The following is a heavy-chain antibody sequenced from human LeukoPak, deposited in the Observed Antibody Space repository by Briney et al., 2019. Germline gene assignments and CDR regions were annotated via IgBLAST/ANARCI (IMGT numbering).Heavy chain of an antibody. CDR1: GISFNNYW. J-gene: IGHJ6*03. V-gene: IGHV3-74*01. CDR2: VNSDGSST. CDR3: VRPPVDAAINRITYYYYMDV. D-gene: IGHD5-18*01. Sequence: QPGGSLRLSCAASGISFNNYWMHWVRQAPGKGLVWVSRVNSDGSSTVYADSVKGRFTISRDNARTTVYLQMNSLRADDTAVYYCVRPPVDAAINRITYYYYMDVWGTGTPVTVSS.